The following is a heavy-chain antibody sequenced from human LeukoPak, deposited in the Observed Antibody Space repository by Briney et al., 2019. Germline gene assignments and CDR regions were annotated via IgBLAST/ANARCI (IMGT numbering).Heavy chain of an antibody. J-gene: IGHJ2*01. D-gene: IGHD6-19*01. V-gene: IGHV3-23*01. Sequence: HSGGSLRLSCAASGFTFSSYAMSWVRQAPGKGLEWVSAISGRGGSTEYADSVKGRFTISRDNSQNTLYLQMNSLRAEDTAVYYCAKPGTVAPQFLYWYFDLWGRGTLVTVSS. CDR2: ISGRGGST. CDR1: GFTFSSYA. CDR3: AKPGTVAPQFLYWYFDL.